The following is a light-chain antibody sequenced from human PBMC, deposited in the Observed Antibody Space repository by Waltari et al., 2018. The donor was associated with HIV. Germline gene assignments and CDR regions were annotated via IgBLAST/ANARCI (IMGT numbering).Light chain of an antibody. Sequence: QAVVTQEPSLSVSPGGTVTVTCASFTGIVSTKKYVHWIPLKPGQAPLTLIYDTEKRHPWTAGRFSGSLVGGRAALTLSGALTDDEADYYCLLSFSGVRVFGGGTKLTV. CDR1: TGIVSTKKY. V-gene: IGLV7-46*01. J-gene: IGLJ3*02. CDR2: DTE. CDR3: LLSFSGVRV.